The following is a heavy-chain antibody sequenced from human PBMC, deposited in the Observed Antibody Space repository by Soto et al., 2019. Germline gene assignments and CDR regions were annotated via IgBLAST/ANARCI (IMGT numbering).Heavy chain of an antibody. Sequence: GASVKVSCKASGYTFTGYYMHWVRQAPGQGLEWMGWINPNSGGTNYAQKFQGWVTMTRDTSISTAYMELSRLRSDDTAVYYCARELLAVADYYYYYGMDVWGQGTTVTVSS. CDR3: ARELLAVADYYYYYGMDV. J-gene: IGHJ6*02. D-gene: IGHD6-19*01. CDR1: GYTFTGYY. CDR2: INPNSGGT. V-gene: IGHV1-2*04.